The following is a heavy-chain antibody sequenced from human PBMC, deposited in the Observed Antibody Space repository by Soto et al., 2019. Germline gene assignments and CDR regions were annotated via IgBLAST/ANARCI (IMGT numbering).Heavy chain of an antibody. CDR2: IYYSGST. CDR3: AREGESGSYYLQAFDI. CDR1: GGSISSYY. Sequence: SETLSLTCTVSGGSISSYYWSWIRQPPGKGLEWIGSIYYSGSTYYNPSLKSRVTISVDTSKNQFSLKLSSVTAADTAVYYCAREGESGSYYLQAFDIWGQGTMVTVSS. J-gene: IGHJ3*02. D-gene: IGHD1-26*01. V-gene: IGHV4-59*01.